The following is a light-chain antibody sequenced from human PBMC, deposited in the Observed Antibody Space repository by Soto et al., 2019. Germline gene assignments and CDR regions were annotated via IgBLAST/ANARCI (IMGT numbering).Light chain of an antibody. V-gene: IGLV1-40*01. J-gene: IGLJ2*01. Sequence: QSVLTQPPSVSGAPGQRVTISCTWSSSNIGAGYDVHWYQQLPGTAPKLLIYGNSNRPSGVPDRFFGSKSGTSASLAITGLQSEDEADYYCQSYDSSLSGVVFGGGTKLTVL. CDR2: GNS. CDR3: QSYDSSLSGVV. CDR1: SSNIGAGYD.